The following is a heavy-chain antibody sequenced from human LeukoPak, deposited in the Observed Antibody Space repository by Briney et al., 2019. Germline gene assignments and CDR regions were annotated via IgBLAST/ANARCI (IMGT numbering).Heavy chain of an antibody. CDR1: GGSFSGYY. V-gene: IGHV4-34*01. J-gene: IGHJ5*02. D-gene: IGHD3-22*01. Sequence: SETLSLACADYGGSFSGYYWSWIRQPPGKGLEWIGEINHSGSTNYNSSLKSRVTISVDTSKNQFSLKLSSVTAADTAVYYCARGRRIDYYDSSGYYPYWFDPWGQGILVTVSS. CDR3: ARGRRIDYYDSSGYYPYWFDP. CDR2: INHSGST.